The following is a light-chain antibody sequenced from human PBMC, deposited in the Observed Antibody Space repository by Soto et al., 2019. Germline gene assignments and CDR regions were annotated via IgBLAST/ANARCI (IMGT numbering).Light chain of an antibody. CDR3: CSYAGSSTYV. Sequence: QSALTQPASVSGSPGQSITISCTGTSSDVGNYNLVSWYQQHPGKAPKLMIYEDTKRPSGVSNRFSASNSGNTASLTISGLQAEDEADYYCCSYAGSSTYVFGTGTKVTVL. V-gene: IGLV2-23*01. CDR1: SSDVGNYNL. CDR2: EDT. J-gene: IGLJ1*01.